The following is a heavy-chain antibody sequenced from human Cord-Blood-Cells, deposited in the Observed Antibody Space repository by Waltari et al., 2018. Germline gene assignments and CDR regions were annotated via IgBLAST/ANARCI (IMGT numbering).Heavy chain of an antibody. CDR2: LSGNGGST. CDR1: GFTFSSDA. J-gene: IGHJ4*02. V-gene: IGHV3-23*01. Sequence: EVQLLESGGGLVQPGGALRLSCAASGFTFSSDAMGGVRQAPGKGLGGVSALSGNGGSTYDADSVNGRFTTSRDNPKNTLYLQMSSLRAEDTAVYYWARDSSSTPDSSGYYYFDYWGQGTLVTVSS. D-gene: IGHD3-22*01. CDR3: ARDSSSTPDSSGYYYFDY.